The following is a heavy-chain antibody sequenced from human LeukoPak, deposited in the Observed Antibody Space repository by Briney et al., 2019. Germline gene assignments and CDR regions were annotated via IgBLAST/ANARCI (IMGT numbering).Heavy chain of an antibody. D-gene: IGHD3-10*01. CDR1: GFTFSSYS. J-gene: IGHJ4*02. CDR2: IYSGGST. V-gene: IGHV3-66*01. Sequence: GGSLRLSCAASGFTFSSYSMNWVRQAPGKGLEWVSVIYSGGSTYYADSVKGRFTISRDNSKNTLYLQMNSLRAEDTAVYYCASREEYYFDYWGQGTLVTVSS. CDR3: ASREEYYFDY.